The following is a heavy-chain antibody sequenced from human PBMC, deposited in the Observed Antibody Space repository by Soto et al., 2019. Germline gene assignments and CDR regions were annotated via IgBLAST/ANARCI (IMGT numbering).Heavy chain of an antibody. CDR3: ARHFLSVGYGDGGSFQH. Sequence: QVQLQESGPGLVKPSETLSLTCTVSGGSISGYYWSWFRQPPGKGLEWIGYIYYSGSTKYNPSLKSRVTISGDTSKNPCSLRLSSVTAADPAISSGARHFLSVGYGDGGSFQHWGQGTLVTVSS. D-gene: IGHD4-17*01. CDR2: IYYSGST. J-gene: IGHJ1*01. CDR1: GGSISGYY. V-gene: IGHV4-59*08.